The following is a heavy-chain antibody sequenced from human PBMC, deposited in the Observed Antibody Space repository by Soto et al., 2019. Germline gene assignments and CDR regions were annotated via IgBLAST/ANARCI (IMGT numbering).Heavy chain of an antibody. Sequence: QVQLVQSGAEVKKPGASAKVSCKASGYTFTSYDINWVRQATGQGLEWMGWMNPNSGNTGYAQKFQGRVTMTRNTSISTAYMELSSLRSEDTAVYYCARVNRVVVTAGLGYWGQGTLVTVSS. CDR3: ARVNRVVVTAGLGY. CDR1: GYTFTSYD. V-gene: IGHV1-8*01. D-gene: IGHD2-21*02. CDR2: MNPNSGNT. J-gene: IGHJ4*02.